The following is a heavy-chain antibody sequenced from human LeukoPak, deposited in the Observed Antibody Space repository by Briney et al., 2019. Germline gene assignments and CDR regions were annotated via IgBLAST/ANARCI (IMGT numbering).Heavy chain of an antibody. V-gene: IGHV4-39*01. D-gene: IGHD3-22*01. Sequence: PSETLSLTCTVSGGSISSSSYYWGWIRQPPGKGLEWIGSIYYSGSTYYNPPLKSRVTISVDTSKNQFSLKLSSVTAADTAVYYCASYPSAYYYDSSGYYSNWGQGTLVTVSS. CDR3: ASYPSAYYYDSSGYYSN. J-gene: IGHJ4*02. CDR2: IYYSGST. CDR1: GGSISSSSYY.